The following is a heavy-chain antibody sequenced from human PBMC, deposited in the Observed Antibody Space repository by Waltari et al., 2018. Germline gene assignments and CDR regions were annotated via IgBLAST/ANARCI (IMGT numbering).Heavy chain of an antibody. CDR1: GGSISSSSYY. D-gene: IGHD3-10*01. CDR2: IYYSGST. CDR3: ASTTAFYGSGSYYRDY. J-gene: IGHJ4*02. V-gene: IGHV4-39*07. Sequence: QLQLQESGPGLVKPSETLSLTCTFSGGSISSSSYYWGWIRQPPGKGLEWIGSIYYSGSTYYNPSLKSRVTMSVDTSKNQFSLKLSSVTAADTAVYYCASTTAFYGSGSYYRDYWGQGTLVTVSS.